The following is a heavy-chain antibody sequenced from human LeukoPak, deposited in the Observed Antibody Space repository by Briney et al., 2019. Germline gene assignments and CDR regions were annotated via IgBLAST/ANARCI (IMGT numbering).Heavy chain of an antibody. J-gene: IGHJ4*02. CDR2: ISAYNDNK. CDR1: GYSFTTYG. D-gene: IGHD3-22*01. V-gene: IGHV1-18*01. Sequence: GASVKVSCKASGYSFTTYGINWVRQAPGQGLEWMGWISAYNDNKKYTQEFQGRVTMTTDTSTNTASLELRSLRSDDTAMYYCARVSYDSSGYYLDYWGQGTLVTVSS. CDR3: ARVSYDSSGYYLDY.